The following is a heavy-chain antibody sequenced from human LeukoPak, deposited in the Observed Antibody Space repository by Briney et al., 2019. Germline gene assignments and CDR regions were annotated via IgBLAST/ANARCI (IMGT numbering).Heavy chain of an antibody. CDR3: ARDSLVHPNRWFDP. D-gene: IGHD6-13*01. J-gene: IGHJ5*02. CDR2: IIPIFGTA. V-gene: IGHV1-69*13. CDR1: GGTFSSYA. Sequence: ASVKVSCKASGGTFSSYAISWVRQAPGQGLEWMGGIIPIFGTANYAQKFQGRVTITADESTSTAYMELSSVTAADTAVYYCARDSLVHPNRWFDPWGQATLVIVSS.